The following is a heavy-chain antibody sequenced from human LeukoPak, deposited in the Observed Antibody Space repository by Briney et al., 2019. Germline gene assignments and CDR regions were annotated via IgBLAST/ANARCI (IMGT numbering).Heavy chain of an antibody. Sequence: GGSLRLSCAASGFIISDHYMDWVRQAPGKGLEWGGRTRNKAKSYTTEYAASVKGRFTISRDESKNSLYLQMNSLQTEDTALYYCTRVYSGSSNAFDIWGQGTMVTVSS. CDR3: TRVYSGSSNAFDI. CDR2: TRNKAKSYTT. CDR1: GFIISDHY. D-gene: IGHD1-26*01. J-gene: IGHJ3*02. V-gene: IGHV3-72*01.